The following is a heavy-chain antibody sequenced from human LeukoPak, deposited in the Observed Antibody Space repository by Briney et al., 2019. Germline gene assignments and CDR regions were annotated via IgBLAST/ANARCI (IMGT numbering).Heavy chain of an antibody. V-gene: IGHV3-30*18. Sequence: GGSLRLSCAASGFTFSSYGMHWVRQAPGKGLEWVAVISYDGSNKYYADSVKGRFTISRDNSKNTLYLQMNSLRAEDTAVYYCAKDPVDTAMGYYWGQGTLVTVSS. CDR2: ISYDGSNK. CDR3: AKDPVDTAMGYY. D-gene: IGHD5-18*01. J-gene: IGHJ4*02. CDR1: GFTFSSYG.